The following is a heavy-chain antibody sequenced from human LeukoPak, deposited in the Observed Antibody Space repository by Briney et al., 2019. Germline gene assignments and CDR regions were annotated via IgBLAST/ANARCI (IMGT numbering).Heavy chain of an antibody. CDR3: AAGSQTPNAFDI. CDR2: ISSSSSYT. CDR1: GFTFSDYY. J-gene: IGHJ3*02. V-gene: IGHV3-11*06. D-gene: IGHD3-10*01. Sequence: GGSLRLSCAASGFTFSDYYMSWIRQAPGKGLEWVSYISSSSSYTNYADSVKGRFTISRDNAKNSLYLQMNSLRAEDTAVYYCAAGSQTPNAFDIWGQGTMVAVSS.